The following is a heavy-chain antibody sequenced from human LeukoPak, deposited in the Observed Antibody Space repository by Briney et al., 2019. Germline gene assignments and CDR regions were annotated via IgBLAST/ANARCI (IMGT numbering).Heavy chain of an antibody. J-gene: IGHJ4*02. V-gene: IGHV3-30*02. D-gene: IGHD2-15*01. CDR3: ARVGSGGPHPDY. CDR2: IRYDGSTK. CDR1: RFTFSNYG. Sequence: GGSLRLSCAASRFTFSNYGMHWVRQAPGKGLEWVAFIRYDGSTKSYADSVKGRFTISRDNSKNTVFLQMNSLRAEDTAVYYCARVGSGGPHPDYWGQGTLVTVSS.